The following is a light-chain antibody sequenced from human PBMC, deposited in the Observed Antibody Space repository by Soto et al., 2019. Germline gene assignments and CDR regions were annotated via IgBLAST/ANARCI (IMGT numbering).Light chain of an antibody. J-gene: IGKJ1*01. V-gene: IGKV3-15*01. Sequence: EIGRTQSQATLSVSPRERASLSCRASQTVNSNLAWYQQKPGQAPRLLIYGASTRATGIPARFSGSGSGTDFTLTINRLEPEDFAVYYCQQYDNSPRTFGQGTNVDI. CDR1: QTVNSN. CDR2: GAS. CDR3: QQYDNSPRT.